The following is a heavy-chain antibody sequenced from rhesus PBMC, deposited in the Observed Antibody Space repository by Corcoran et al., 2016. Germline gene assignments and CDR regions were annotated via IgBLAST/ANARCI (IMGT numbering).Heavy chain of an antibody. J-gene: IGHJ4*01. CDR1: GFTFSSYG. CDR3: TRFSDYGSRQYYCDY. V-gene: IGHV3S16*01. Sequence: EVQLVESGGGLVQPGGSLRLSCAASGFTFSSYGMSWVRQAPGQGLGWVSAISSASSYMCYAHSVKGQVNISRDNAKNALSLQINSLRAEDTAVYYCTRFSDYGSRQYYCDYGGQGVLVTVSS. D-gene: IGHD4-29*01. CDR2: ISSASSYM.